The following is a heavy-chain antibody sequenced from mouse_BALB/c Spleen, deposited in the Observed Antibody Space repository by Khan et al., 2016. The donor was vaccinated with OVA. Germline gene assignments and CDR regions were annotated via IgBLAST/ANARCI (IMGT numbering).Heavy chain of an antibody. Sequence: VRLHQSGPELVKPGASVKMSCKASGYTFTSYVMHWVKQKPGQGLEWIGYIYPYNDDTKYNEKFKGKATLTSDKSYSTAYLELSSLTSEDSAVYFCAINYRSDVYLDYWGQGTTLTVSS. J-gene: IGHJ2*01. CDR3: AINYRSDVYLDY. CDR1: GYTFTSYV. CDR2: IYPYNDDT. D-gene: IGHD2-14*01. V-gene: IGHV1S136*01.